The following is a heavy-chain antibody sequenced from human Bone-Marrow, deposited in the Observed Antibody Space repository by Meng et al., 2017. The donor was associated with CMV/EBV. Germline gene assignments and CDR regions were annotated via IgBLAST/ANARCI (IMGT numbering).Heavy chain of an antibody. Sequence: SETLSLTCTVSGGSISSYYWSWIRQPPGKGLEWIGYIYYSGSTNYNPSLKSRVTISVDTSKNQFSLKLSSVTAADTAIYYCARGGSSGDWGQGTLVTVSS. CDR1: GGSISSYY. D-gene: IGHD1-26*01. V-gene: IGHV4-59*12. CDR2: IYYSGST. J-gene: IGHJ4*02. CDR3: ARGGSSGD.